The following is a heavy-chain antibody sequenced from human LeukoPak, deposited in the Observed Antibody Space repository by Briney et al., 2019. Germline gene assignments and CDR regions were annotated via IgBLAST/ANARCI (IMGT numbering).Heavy chain of an antibody. Sequence: PGGSLRVSCAASGFIFGDYAMHWVRQAPGKGLEWVSLISWNSGSIGYADSVKGRFTISRDNAKNSLYLQMNSLRAEDTALYYCAKGRDYGGNSWLVPEDYWGQGTLVTVSS. CDR3: AKGRDYGGNSWLVPEDY. D-gene: IGHD4-23*01. J-gene: IGHJ4*02. V-gene: IGHV3-9*01. CDR1: GFIFGDYA. CDR2: ISWNSGSI.